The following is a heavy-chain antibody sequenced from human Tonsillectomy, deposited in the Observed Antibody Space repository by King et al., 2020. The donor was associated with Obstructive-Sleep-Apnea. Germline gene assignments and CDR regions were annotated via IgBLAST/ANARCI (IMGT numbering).Heavy chain of an antibody. Sequence: VQLVESGAEVKKPGASVKVSCKASGYTFTSYDINWVRQATGQGLEWMGWMNPNSGNTGYAQKFQGRVTMTRNTSISTAYMELSSLRSEDTAVYYFAGDWGKNSYYYYGMDVWGQGTTVTVSS. CDR1: GYTFTSYD. V-gene: IGHV1-8*01. CDR2: MNPNSGNT. D-gene: IGHD7-27*01. CDR3: AGDWGKNSYYYYGMDV. J-gene: IGHJ6*02.